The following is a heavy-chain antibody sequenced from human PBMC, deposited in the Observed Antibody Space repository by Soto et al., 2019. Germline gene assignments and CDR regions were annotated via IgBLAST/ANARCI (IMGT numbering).Heavy chain of an antibody. CDR2: MNSNSGNT. J-gene: IGHJ4*02. Sequence: QVQLVQSGAEVKKPGASVKVSCKTSGDSFTSYDIHWVRQAPGQGLEWLGRMNSNSGNTGYSDNFQGRVSMTRDTSISTAYLELTNLRSDDTAVYYCARGLISRGLVATHWGQGTPVTVSS. D-gene: IGHD3-10*01. CDR1: GDSFTSYD. V-gene: IGHV1-8*01. CDR3: ARGLISRGLVATH.